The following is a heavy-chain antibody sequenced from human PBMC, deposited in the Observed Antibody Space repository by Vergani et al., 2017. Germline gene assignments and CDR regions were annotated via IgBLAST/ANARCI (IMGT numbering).Heavy chain of an antibody. CDR2: TYYRSKWYN. D-gene: IGHD6-19*01. CDR1: GDSVSSNSAA. J-gene: IGHJ6*02. CDR3: AREGEGSSGWYYYDYYYGMDV. V-gene: IGHV6-1*01. Sequence: QVQLQQSGPGLVKPSQTLSLTCAISGDSVSSNSAAWNWIRQSPSRGLEWLGRTYYRSKWYNDYAVSVKSRITINPDTSKNQFSLQLNSVTPEDTAVYYCAREGEGSSGWYYYDYYYGMDVWGQGTTVTVSS.